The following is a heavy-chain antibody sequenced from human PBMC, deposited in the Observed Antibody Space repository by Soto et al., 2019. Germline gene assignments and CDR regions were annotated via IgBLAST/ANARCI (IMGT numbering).Heavy chain of an antibody. CDR3: AKHERERRKQLVRPQVFWFDH. J-gene: IGHJ5*02. Sequence: GDSLKISCKGSGYSFTSYWIGWVRQMPGKGLEWMGIIYPGDSDTRYSPSFQGQVTISADKSISTAYLQWSSLKASDTAMYYRAKHERERRKQLVRPQVFWFDHWRQGTLVTVS. CDR2: IYPGDSDT. D-gene: IGHD6-13*01. V-gene: IGHV5-51*01. CDR1: GYSFTSYW.